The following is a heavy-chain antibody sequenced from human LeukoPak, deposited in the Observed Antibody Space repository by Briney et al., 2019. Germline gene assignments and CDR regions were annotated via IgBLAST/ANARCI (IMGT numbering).Heavy chain of an antibody. V-gene: IGHV3-7*01. Sequence: GGSLRLSCAASGFTFTTYWMGWVRQAPGKGLEWVANIKQDGSEKYYVDSVKGRFAISRDNVKNSLYLQMNSLRAEDTAVYYCARPLMYYYGSETYFWFDPWGQGTPVTVSS. CDR3: ARPLMYYYGSETYFWFDP. CDR1: GFTFTTYW. CDR2: IKQDGSEK. J-gene: IGHJ5*02. D-gene: IGHD3-10*01.